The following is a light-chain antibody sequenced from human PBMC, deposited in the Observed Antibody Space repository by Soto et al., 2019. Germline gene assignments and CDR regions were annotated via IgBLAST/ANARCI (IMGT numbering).Light chain of an antibody. CDR2: LGS. Sequence: DIVMTQSPLSLPVTPGGPASISCRSSQSLLHSNGYNYFDWYLQKPGQSPQLLIYLGSYRASGVPDRFSGSGSGTDFTLKISRVEAEDVGVYFCMQTRQTPFTFGPGTKVDIK. CDR1: QSLLHSNGYNY. V-gene: IGKV2-28*01. CDR3: MQTRQTPFT. J-gene: IGKJ3*01.